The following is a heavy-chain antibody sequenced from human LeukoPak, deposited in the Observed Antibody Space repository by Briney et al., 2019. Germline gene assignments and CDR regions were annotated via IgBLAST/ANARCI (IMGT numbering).Heavy chain of an antibody. D-gene: IGHD4-23*01. CDR1: GGSISSYY. Sequence: PSETLSLTCTVSGGSISSYYWSWIRQPPGRGLEWIGYIYHSGGTSYNPSLKSRVTISVDTSKNQFSLKLSSVTAADTAVYYCASTYGGNSLLVWYFDLWGRGTLVTVSS. CDR3: ASTYGGNSLLVWYFDL. CDR2: IYHSGGT. V-gene: IGHV4-4*08. J-gene: IGHJ2*01.